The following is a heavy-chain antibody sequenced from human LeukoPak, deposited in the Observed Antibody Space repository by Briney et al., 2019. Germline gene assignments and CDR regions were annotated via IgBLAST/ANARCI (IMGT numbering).Heavy chain of an antibody. V-gene: IGHV3-9*01. Sequence: GGSLRLSCAASGFSFRDLAVHWVRQVPGKGLEWVSGISWNSGSLGYADSVRGRFTVSRDNAKNMLYLQMNSLRAEDTAVYYCARDFLHLGGWGQGTMVAVSS. CDR2: ISWNSGSL. CDR1: GFSFRDLA. CDR3: ARDFLHLGG. J-gene: IGHJ3*01. D-gene: IGHD3-16*01.